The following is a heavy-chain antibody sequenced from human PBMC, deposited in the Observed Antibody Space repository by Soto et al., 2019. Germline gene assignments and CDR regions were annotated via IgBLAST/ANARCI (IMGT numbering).Heavy chain of an antibody. V-gene: IGHV4-34*01. CDR3: ARGFRPAARTRYYYYGMDV. CDR2: INHSGST. CDR1: GGSFSGYY. Sequence: QVQLQQWGAGLLKPSETLSLTCAVYGGSFSGYYWSWIRQPPGKGLEWIGEINHSGSTNYNPSLKSRATISVDTSKNQVSLKLSSVTAADTAVYYCARGFRPAARTRYYYYGMDVWGQGTTVTVSS. J-gene: IGHJ6*02. D-gene: IGHD2-2*01.